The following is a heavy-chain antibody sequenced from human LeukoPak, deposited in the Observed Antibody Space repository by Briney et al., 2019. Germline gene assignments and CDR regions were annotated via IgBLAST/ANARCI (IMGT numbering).Heavy chain of an antibody. V-gene: IGHV1-18*01. Sequence: ASAHISSKASGYTFTSYGISWVRQAPGQGLEWMGWISAYNGNTNYAQKLQGRVTMTTDTSTSTAYMDLRSLRSDDTAVYYSARQYSSSHSRPFDYWGQGTLVTVSS. CDR1: GYTFTSYG. D-gene: IGHD6-6*01. J-gene: IGHJ4*02. CDR2: ISAYNGNT. CDR3: ARQYSSSHSRPFDY.